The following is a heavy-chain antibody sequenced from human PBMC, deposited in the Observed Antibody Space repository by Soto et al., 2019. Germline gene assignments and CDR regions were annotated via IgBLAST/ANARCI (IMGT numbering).Heavy chain of an antibody. D-gene: IGHD6-19*01. V-gene: IGHV4-61*08. CDR2: IYYSGST. CDR1: GGSVSSGDYY. Sequence: QVQLQESGPGLVKPSETLSLTCSVSGGSVSSGDYYWSWIRQPPGKGLEWIGYIYYSGSTKYSPSLKSRVTISVEKSKNQFSLKLSSVTAADTAVYFCARERVVGGWLVVESDWGQGTLVTVSS. CDR3: ARERVVGGWLVVESD. J-gene: IGHJ4*02.